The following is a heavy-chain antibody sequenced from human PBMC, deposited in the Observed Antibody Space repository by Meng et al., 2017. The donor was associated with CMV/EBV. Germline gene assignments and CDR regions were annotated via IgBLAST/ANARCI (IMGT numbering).Heavy chain of an antibody. CDR1: GYTFTSYG. CDR2: INAYNGNT. Sequence: ASVKVSCKASGYTFTSYGISWVRQAPGQGLEWMGWINAYNGNTNYAQKLQGRVTMTTDTSTSTAYMELRSLRSDDTAVYYCARDKSVVGSYYYYYGMDVWGQGTTVTVSS. D-gene: IGHD2-2*01. V-gene: IGHV1-18*01. CDR3: ARDKSVVGSYYYYYGMDV. J-gene: IGHJ6*02.